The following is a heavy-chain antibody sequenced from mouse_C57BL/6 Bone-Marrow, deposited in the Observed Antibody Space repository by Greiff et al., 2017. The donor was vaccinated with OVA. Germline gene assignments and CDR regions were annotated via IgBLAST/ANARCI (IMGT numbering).Heavy chain of an antibody. Sequence: QVQLQQSGPELVKPGASVKISCKASGYTFTDYYINWVKQRPGQGLAWIGWIFPGSGSTYYNEKFKGKATLTVDKSSSTAYMLLSSLISEDSAVYFCARNWLINTVVATRYYFDYWGQGTTLTVSS. CDR2: IFPGSGST. D-gene: IGHD1-1*01. CDR1: GYTFTDYY. CDR3: ARNWLINTVVATRYYFDY. V-gene: IGHV1-75*01. J-gene: IGHJ2*01.